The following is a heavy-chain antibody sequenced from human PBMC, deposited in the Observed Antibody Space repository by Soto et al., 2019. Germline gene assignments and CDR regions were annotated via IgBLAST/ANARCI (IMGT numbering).Heavy chain of an antibody. J-gene: IGHJ3*01. Sequence: QVQLVESGGGVVQPGRSLQLSCAASGFTFNVYGMHWVRQALDKGLEWVAVTSYDGDNKFYADSVKGRFTISRDNSKDTLYLQMSSLRADDTAVYYCAKGRSYYGSGRDNDAFALWGQGTVVTVSS. V-gene: IGHV3-30*18. CDR1: GFTFNVYG. CDR2: TSYDGDNK. D-gene: IGHD3-10*01. CDR3: AKGRSYYGSGRDNDAFAL.